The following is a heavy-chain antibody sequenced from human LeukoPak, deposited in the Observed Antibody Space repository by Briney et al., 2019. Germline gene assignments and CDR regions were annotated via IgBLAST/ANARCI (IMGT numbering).Heavy chain of an antibody. Sequence: GASVKVSCKASGYTFTSYDINWVRQATGQGLEWVGWMNPNSGNTGYAQKFQGRVTITKNTSISTAYMELSSLRSEDTAVYYCARYLSGSQRGGYSDYWGQGTLVAVSS. J-gene: IGHJ4*02. CDR2: MNPNSGNT. D-gene: IGHD1-26*01. CDR1: GYTFTSYD. CDR3: ARYLSGSQRGGYSDY. V-gene: IGHV1-8*03.